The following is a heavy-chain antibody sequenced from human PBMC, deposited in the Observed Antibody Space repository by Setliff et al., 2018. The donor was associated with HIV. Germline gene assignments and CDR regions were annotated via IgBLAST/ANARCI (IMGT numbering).Heavy chain of an antibody. Sequence: PSETLSLTCTVSGDSISSYYWSWIRRPPGKGLEWIGYIYTSGITDYNPSLKSRVTISGDTSKNQFSLKLSSVTAADTAVHYCARDRRGYYYGSGSCYMDVWGTGTTVTVSS. V-gene: IGHV4-4*08. CDR1: GDSISSYY. CDR2: IYTSGIT. J-gene: IGHJ6*03. D-gene: IGHD3-10*01. CDR3: ARDRRGYYYGSGSCYMDV.